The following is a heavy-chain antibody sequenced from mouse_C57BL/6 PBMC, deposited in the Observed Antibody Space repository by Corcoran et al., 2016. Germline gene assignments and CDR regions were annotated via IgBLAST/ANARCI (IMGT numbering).Heavy chain of an antibody. J-gene: IGHJ3*01. CDR1: GYSFTDYN. V-gene: IGHV1-39*01. CDR3: AISGSPRFAY. CDR2: INPNYGTT. Sequence: VQLQQSGAELARPGASVKISCKASGYSFTDYNMNWVKQSNGKSLEWIGVINPNYGTTSYNQKFRGKATLTVDQSSSTAYMQLNSLTSEDSAVYYCAISGSPRFAYWGQGTLVTVSA. D-gene: IGHD3-2*02.